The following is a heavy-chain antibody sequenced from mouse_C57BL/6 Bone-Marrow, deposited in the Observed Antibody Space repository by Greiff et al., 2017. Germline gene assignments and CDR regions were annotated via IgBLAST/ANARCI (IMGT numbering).Heavy chain of an antibody. CDR3: ARPPSYYYGSSPYYFDY. J-gene: IGHJ2*01. CDR1: GYTFTSYW. CDR2: IHPNSGST. Sequence: VQLQQPGAELVKPGASVKLSCTASGYTFTSYWMHWVKQRPGQGLEWIGMIHPNSGSTNYKEKFKSKATLTVDTSSSTAYMQLSSLTSEDSAVYYCARPPSYYYGSSPYYFDYWVQGTTLTVSS. V-gene: IGHV1-64*01. D-gene: IGHD1-1*01.